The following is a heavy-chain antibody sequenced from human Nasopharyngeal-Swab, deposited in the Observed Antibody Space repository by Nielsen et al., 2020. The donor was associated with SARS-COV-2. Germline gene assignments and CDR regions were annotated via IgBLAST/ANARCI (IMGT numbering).Heavy chain of an antibody. CDR2: ISGSGGST. D-gene: IGHD3-16*02. Sequence: VRQAPGKGLEWVSAISGSGGSTYYADSVKGRFTISRDNSKNTLYLQMNSLRAEDTAVYYCAKDWDIDYVWGSYRYHPLFDYWGQETLVTVSS. CDR3: AKDWDIDYVWGSYRYHPLFDY. V-gene: IGHV3-23*01. J-gene: IGHJ4*02.